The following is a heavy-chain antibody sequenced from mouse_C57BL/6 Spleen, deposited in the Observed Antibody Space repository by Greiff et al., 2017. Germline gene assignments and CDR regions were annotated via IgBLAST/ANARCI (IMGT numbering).Heavy chain of an antibody. J-gene: IGHJ2*01. V-gene: IGHV1-64*01. CDR1: GSTFTSYW. CDR2: IHPNSGST. Sequence: QVQLKQSGAELVKPGASVKLSCKASGSTFTSYWMHWVKQRPGQGLEWIGMIHPNSGSTNYNAKFKSKATLTVDKSSSTAYMQLSSLTSEDSAVYYCARDGSSAFDYWGQGTTRTVSS. CDR3: ARDGSSAFDY. D-gene: IGHD1-1*01.